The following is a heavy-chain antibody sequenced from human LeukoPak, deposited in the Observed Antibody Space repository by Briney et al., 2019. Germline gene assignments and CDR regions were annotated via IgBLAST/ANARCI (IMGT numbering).Heavy chain of an antibody. CDR2: MNPNSGNT. Sequence: ASVKVSCKASGYTFKNYDTNWVRQATGQGLEWMGWMNPNSGNTGFAQKFQDRVSMTRDTSINTAYMALTSLRSGDTAVYYCARATPGGLHGYSFDYWGQGTVVTVYS. J-gene: IGHJ4*02. CDR3: ARATPGGLHGYSFDY. CDR1: GYTFKNYD. V-gene: IGHV1-8*02. D-gene: IGHD5-24*01.